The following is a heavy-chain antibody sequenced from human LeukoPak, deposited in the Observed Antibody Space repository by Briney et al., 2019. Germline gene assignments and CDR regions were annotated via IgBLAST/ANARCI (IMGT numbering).Heavy chain of an antibody. D-gene: IGHD3-22*01. CDR1: GFPFSSYW. J-gene: IGHJ4*02. CDR2: INGDGSST. CDR3: ARDGDSSGYYVNFDY. Sequence: GGSLRLSCAASGFPFSSYWMLWVRQVPGKGLVWVSRINGDGSSTSYADSVKGRFTISRDNAKNTLYLQMNGLRAEDTAVYYCARDGDSSGYYVNFDYWGQGTLVTVSS. V-gene: IGHV3-74*01.